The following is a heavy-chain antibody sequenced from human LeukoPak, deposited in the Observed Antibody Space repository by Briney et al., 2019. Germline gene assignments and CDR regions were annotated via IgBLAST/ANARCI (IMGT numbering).Heavy chain of an antibody. V-gene: IGHV1-3*04. Sequence: ASVKVSCKASGYTFTRYTVHWVRQAPGQRLEWMGWINTDNGNTKYSQKFQGRLIITRDTSASTAYMELSSLRYEDTAVYYCARDTFGTSRPSDYWGQGTLVTVSA. CDR2: INTDNGNT. CDR3: ARDTFGTSRPSDY. CDR1: GYTFTRYT. J-gene: IGHJ4*02. D-gene: IGHD2-2*01.